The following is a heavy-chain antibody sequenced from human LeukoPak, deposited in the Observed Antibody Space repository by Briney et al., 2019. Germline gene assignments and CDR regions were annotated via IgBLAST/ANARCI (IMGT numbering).Heavy chain of an antibody. CDR1: GFIFSSYG. J-gene: IGHJ4*02. V-gene: IGHV3-30*02. CDR3: AKDHCSSTTCYGSPGY. D-gene: IGHD2-2*01. Sequence: PGGSLRLSCAASGFIFSSYGIHWVRQAPGKGLEWVAFIRYDGSNKYYADSVKGRFTISRDNSKNTLYLQMNSLRAEDTAVYYCAKDHCSSTTCYGSPGYWGQGTLVTVSS. CDR2: IRYDGSNK.